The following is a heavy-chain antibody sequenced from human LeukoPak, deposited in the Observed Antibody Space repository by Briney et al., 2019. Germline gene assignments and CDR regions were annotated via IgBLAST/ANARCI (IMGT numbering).Heavy chain of an antibody. D-gene: IGHD2-2*01. Sequence: SETLSLNCAIYGGSFNNYYWSWIRQPPGKGLEWIGEINYSGSTNYNPSLKSRVTISVDTSENQFSLKLTSVTAADTALYYCARRSCSSTSCYLFDPWGQGTLVTVSS. CDR2: INYSGST. V-gene: IGHV4-34*01. CDR1: GGSFNNYY. CDR3: ARRSCSSTSCYLFDP. J-gene: IGHJ5*02.